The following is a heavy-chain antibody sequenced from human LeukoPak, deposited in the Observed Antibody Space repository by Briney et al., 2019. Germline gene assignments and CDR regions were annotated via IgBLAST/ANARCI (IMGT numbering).Heavy chain of an antibody. J-gene: IGHJ4*02. Sequence: SETLSLTCTVSGGSVRSGGYYWSWIRQHLGKGLEWIGYIYYSGSTYYNPSLKGRVTISVDTSKNQFSLKLTSVTAADTAVYYCAREGPYSSAWFPNRPFDYWGQGSLVTVSS. CDR1: GGSVRSGGYY. CDR2: IYYSGST. CDR3: AREGPYSSAWFPNRPFDY. V-gene: IGHV4-31*03. D-gene: IGHD6-19*01.